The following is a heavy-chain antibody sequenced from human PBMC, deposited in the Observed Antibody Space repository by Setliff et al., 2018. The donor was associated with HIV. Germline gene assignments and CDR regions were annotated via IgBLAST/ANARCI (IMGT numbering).Heavy chain of an antibody. CDR2: INPSRHNA. J-gene: IGHJ4*02. CDR1: GYTFTDYF. Sequence: ASVKVSCKASGYTFTDYFIHWVRQAPGQGLEWMGRINPSRHNAIYAPRYQGRVTMTRDTSISTAYMELGGLRSDDTAVYYCARNYGADSNYFDYWGQGTLVTVSS. V-gene: IGHV1-2*06. D-gene: IGHD4-17*01. CDR3: ARNYGADSNYFDY.